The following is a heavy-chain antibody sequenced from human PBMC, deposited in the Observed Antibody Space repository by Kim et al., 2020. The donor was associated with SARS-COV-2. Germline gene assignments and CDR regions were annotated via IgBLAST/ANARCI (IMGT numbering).Heavy chain of an antibody. V-gene: IGHV1-18*01. CDR1: GYTFTSYG. D-gene: IGHD3-3*01. CDR3: ARDSGITIFGVAIKSPYYYGMDV. CDR2: ISAYNGNT. Sequence: ASVKVSCKASGYTFTSYGISWVRQAPGQGLEWMGWISAYNGNTNYAQKLQGRVTMTTDTSTSTAYMELRSLRSDDTAVYYCARDSGITIFGVAIKSPYYYGMDVWGQGTMVTVSS. J-gene: IGHJ6*02.